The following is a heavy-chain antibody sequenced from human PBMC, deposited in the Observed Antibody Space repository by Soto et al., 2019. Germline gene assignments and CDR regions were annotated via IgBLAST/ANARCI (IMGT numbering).Heavy chain of an antibody. J-gene: IGHJ4*02. CDR2: IYPGDSDT. CDR3: ATLAGSGSYRDLYFDN. Sequence: PGESLKMSCKGSGYSFTSYWIGWVRQMPGKGLEWMGIIYPGDSDTKYSPSFQGPVTVSADQSISTVYLQCSGLKASDTAMYYCATLAGSGSYRDLYFDNWGQGTL. CDR1: GYSFTSYW. D-gene: IGHD1-26*01. V-gene: IGHV5-51*01.